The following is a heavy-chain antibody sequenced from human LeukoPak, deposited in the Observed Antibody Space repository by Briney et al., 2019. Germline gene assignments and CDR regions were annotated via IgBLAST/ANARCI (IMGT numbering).Heavy chain of an antibody. CDR2: IYYSGST. V-gene: IGHV4-31*03. D-gene: IGHD2-2*01. CDR3: ARDPYQLLSGTFDY. CDR1: GGSISSGGYY. Sequence: KTSQTLSLTCTVSGGSISSGGYYWSWIRQHPGKGLEWIGYIYYSGSTYYNPSLKSRVTISVDTSKNQFSLKLSSVTAADTAVYYRARDPYQLLSGTFDYWGQGTLVTVSS. J-gene: IGHJ4*02.